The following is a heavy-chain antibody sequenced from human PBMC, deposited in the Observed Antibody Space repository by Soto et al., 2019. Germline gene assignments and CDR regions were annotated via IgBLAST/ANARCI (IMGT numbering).Heavy chain of an antibody. CDR1: DDSINSDKYY. J-gene: IGHJ4*02. D-gene: IGHD3-9*01. CDR2: IYYRGNA. CDR3: ARLEGLATISYYFDF. V-gene: IGHV4-39*01. Sequence: QLQLQESGPGLVKPSETLSLTCSVSDDSINSDKYYWGWIRQPSGKGLEWIGSIYYRGNAYYNPSLQTRVTLSLDKSRSQFSLKLNSVTAADSAVYFCARLEGLATISYYFDFWGPGALVTVSS.